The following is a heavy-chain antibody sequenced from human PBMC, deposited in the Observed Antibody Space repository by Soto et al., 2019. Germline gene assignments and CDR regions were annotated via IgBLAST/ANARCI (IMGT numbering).Heavy chain of an antibody. Sequence: QVQLQQWGAGLLKPSETLSLTCAVYGGSFSGYYWSWIRQPPGKGLEWIGEINHSGSTNYNPSLKSRVTISVDTSKNQCSLKLCAVTAADTAVYYCARVTFGAVWYFDLWGRGTLVTVSS. D-gene: IGHD3-10*01. J-gene: IGHJ2*01. CDR2: INHSGST. CDR1: GGSFSGYY. V-gene: IGHV4-34*01. CDR3: ARVTFGAVWYFDL.